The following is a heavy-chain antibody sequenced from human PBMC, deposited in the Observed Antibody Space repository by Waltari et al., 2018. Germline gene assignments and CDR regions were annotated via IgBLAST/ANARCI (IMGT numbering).Heavy chain of an antibody. Sequence: EVHLVESGGGLVQPGGSLRLSCAASGFTFSTYWMTWVRQAPGKGLEWVANIKDDGSEKNYLDSVKGRFTISRDNAKNSLYLQMNSLRAEDTAVYYCARDPHYSNFDYWGQGTLVTVSS. V-gene: IGHV3-7*01. CDR2: IKDDGSEK. CDR3: ARDPHYSNFDY. CDR1: GFTFSTYW. J-gene: IGHJ4*02. D-gene: IGHD4-4*01.